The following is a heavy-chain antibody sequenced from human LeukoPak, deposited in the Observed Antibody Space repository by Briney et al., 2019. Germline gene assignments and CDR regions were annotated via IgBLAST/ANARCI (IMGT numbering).Heavy chain of an antibody. Sequence: PSETLSLTCTVSSGSISSYYWNWIRQPAGKGLEWIGRIYTSGSTNYNPSLKSRVTISVDKSKNQFSLKLSSVTAADTVVYYCARSYSGSYFWFDPWGQGTLVTVSS. CDR3: ARSYSGSYFWFDP. D-gene: IGHD1-26*01. J-gene: IGHJ5*02. CDR1: SGSISSYY. V-gene: IGHV4-4*07. CDR2: IYTSGST.